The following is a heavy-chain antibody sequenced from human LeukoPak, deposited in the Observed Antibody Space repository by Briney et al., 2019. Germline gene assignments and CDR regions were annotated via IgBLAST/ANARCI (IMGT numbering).Heavy chain of an antibody. CDR3: ARHYCSGGNCYYFDH. CDR2: IYYRGTS. D-gene: IGHD2-15*01. CDR1: GGSISGYY. V-gene: IGHV4-59*08. J-gene: IGHJ4*02. Sequence: SETLSLTCTVSGGSISGYYWSWIRQPPGQGLEWIGFIYYRGTSNYNPSLMSRVTMSVDTSKNQVSLRLSSVTAADTAVYYCARHYCSGGNCYYFDHWGQGTLVTVSS.